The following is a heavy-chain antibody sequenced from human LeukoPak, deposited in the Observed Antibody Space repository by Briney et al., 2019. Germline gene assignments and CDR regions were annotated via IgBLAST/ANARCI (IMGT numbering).Heavy chain of an antibody. V-gene: IGHV3-7*03. CDR1: GFTFSSYW. CDR2: IKKDGSET. Sequence: GGSLRLSCAASGFTFSSYWMSWVRQAPGKGLEWVATIKKDGSETYYVDSMEGRVTISRDNAKNSLDLQMNSVRADDTAVYYCARVGYYESSGYYEYWGQGTLVTVSS. CDR3: ARVGYYESSGYYEY. J-gene: IGHJ4*02. D-gene: IGHD3-22*01.